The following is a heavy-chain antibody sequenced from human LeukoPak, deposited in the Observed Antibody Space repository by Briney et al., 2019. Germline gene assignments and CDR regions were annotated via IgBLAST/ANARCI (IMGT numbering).Heavy chain of an antibody. J-gene: IGHJ2*01. CDR3: ARVEAAARALWYFDL. CDR2: INHSGST. CDR1: GGSFSGYY. Sequence: SETLSLTCAVYGGSFSGYYWSWIRQPPGKGLEWIGEINHSGSTNYNPSLKSRVTISVDTSKNQFSLKLSSVTAADTAVYYCARVEAAARALWYFDLWGRGTLVTVSS. D-gene: IGHD6-13*01. V-gene: IGHV4-34*01.